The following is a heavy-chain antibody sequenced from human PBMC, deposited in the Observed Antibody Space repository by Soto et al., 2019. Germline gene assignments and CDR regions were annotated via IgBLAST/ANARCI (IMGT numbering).Heavy chain of an antibody. D-gene: IGHD5-18*01. CDR1: GGSISSYY. V-gene: IGHV4-59*01. Sequence: SETLSLTWTVPGGSISSYYWIWIRQPPGKGLEWIGYIYYSGSTNYNPSLKSRVTISVDTSKNQFSLKLSSVTAADTAVYYCARGGIQLWLNRFGMDVWGQGTTVTVSS. CDR3: ARGGIQLWLNRFGMDV. J-gene: IGHJ6*02. CDR2: IYYSGST.